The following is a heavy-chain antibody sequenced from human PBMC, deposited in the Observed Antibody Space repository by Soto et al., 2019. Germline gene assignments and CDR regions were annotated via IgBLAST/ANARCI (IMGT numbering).Heavy chain of an antibody. J-gene: IGHJ3*02. Sequence: GGSLRLSCAASGFTFSNAWMNWVRQAPGKGLEWVGRIKSKTDGGTTDYAAPVKGRFTISRDDSKNTLYLQMNSLKTEDTAVYYCTTDGTSIAARTPSPDAFDIWGQGTMVTVSS. D-gene: IGHD6-6*01. CDR2: IKSKTDGGTT. CDR1: GFTFSNAW. V-gene: IGHV3-15*07. CDR3: TTDGTSIAARTPSPDAFDI.